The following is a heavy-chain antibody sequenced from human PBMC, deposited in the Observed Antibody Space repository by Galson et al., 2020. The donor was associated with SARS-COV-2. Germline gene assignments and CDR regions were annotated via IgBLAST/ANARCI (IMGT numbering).Heavy chain of an antibody. CDR3: AREYDLDGEYYYYLDF. D-gene: IGHD3-10*01. V-gene: IGHV1-18*04. CDR1: GYIFDDFG. CDR2: IKTYNGDT. J-gene: IGHJ4*02. Sequence: ASVKVSCKASGYIFDDFGISWVRQAPGQGLEWMGWIKTYNGDTNYAQKIQGRVTMTTDATTSTVYMELRSLNFDDTAVYFCAREYDLDGEYYYYLDFWGQGTLVTVSS.